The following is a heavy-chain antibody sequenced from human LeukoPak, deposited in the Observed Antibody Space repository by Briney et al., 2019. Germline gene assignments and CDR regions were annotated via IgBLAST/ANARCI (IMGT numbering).Heavy chain of an antibody. Sequence: SETLSLTCTVSGGSISSYYWSWIRQPAGKGLEWIGRIYTSGSTNYNPSLKSRVTMSVDTSKNQFSLKLSSVTAADTAVYYCARGRSSSWYSDDYFDYWGQGTLVTVSS. CDR3: ARGRSSSWYSDDYFDY. V-gene: IGHV4-4*07. J-gene: IGHJ4*02. CDR2: IYTSGST. CDR1: GGSISSYY. D-gene: IGHD6-13*01.